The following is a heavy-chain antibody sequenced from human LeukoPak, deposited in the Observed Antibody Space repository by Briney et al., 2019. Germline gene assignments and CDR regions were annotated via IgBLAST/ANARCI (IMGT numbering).Heavy chain of an antibody. J-gene: IGHJ3*02. CDR3: ARGGSPPEALGDAFDI. CDR2: LNGDGDYT. Sequence: GGSLRLSCAVSGFTFSNYWMYWVRQGPGKGLVWVSRLNGDGDYTNYEDSVKGRFTISRDNAKNTLYLQMNSLRVEDTAVYYCARGGSPPEALGDAFDIWGQGTMVTVSS. V-gene: IGHV3-74*01. D-gene: IGHD1-26*01. CDR1: GFTFSNYW.